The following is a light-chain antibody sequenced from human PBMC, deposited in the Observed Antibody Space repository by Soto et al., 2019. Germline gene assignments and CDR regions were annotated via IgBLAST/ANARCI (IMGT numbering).Light chain of an antibody. J-gene: IGKJ1*01. Sequence: GDRVTITCRASHYVSSSLAWYQQKPGKAPKLLIYKTSILESGVPSRFSGSASGTEFTLSISSLQPDDFATYWCQQYNTYPWTFGQGTKVDIK. CDR1: HYVSSS. CDR2: KTS. CDR3: QQYNTYPWT. V-gene: IGKV1-5*03.